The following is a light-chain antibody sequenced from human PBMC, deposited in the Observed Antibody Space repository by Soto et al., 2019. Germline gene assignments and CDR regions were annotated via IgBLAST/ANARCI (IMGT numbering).Light chain of an antibody. CDR3: QQYEA. CDR2: GAS. V-gene: IGKV3-20*01. CDR1: QSVTGNY. J-gene: IGKJ5*01. Sequence: EIVLTQSPGTLSLSPGERATLSCGASQSVTGNYLAWYQQKPGQPPRLLIFGASTRATGIPDRFSGSGSGTDFTLTISRLEPEDFAVYYCQQYEAFGQGTRLEIK.